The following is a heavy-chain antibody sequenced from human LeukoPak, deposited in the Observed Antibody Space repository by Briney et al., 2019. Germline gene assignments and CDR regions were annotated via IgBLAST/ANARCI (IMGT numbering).Heavy chain of an antibody. CDR1: GGSISGHY. D-gene: IGHD3-3*01. V-gene: IGHV4-59*11. CDR3: ARARGTTYYDFWSGYFIFDY. Sequence: SETLSLTCTVSGGSISGHYWSWIRQPPGKGLEWIGYIYYSGSTNYNPSLKIRVTISVDTSKNQFSLKLSSVTAADTAVYYCARARGTTYYDFWSGYFIFDYWGQGTLVTVSS. CDR2: IYYSGST. J-gene: IGHJ4*02.